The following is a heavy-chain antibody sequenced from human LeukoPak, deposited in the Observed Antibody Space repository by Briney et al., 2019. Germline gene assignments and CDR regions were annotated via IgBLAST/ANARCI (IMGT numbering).Heavy chain of an antibody. J-gene: IGHJ3*02. CDR1: GGSFSGYY. Sequence: SETLSLTCAVYGGSFSGYYWSWIRQPPGKGLEWIGEINHSGSTNYNPSLKSRVTISVDTSKNQFSLKLSSVTAADTAVYYCARARQPHHNDAFDIWGQGTMVTVSS. D-gene: IGHD6-13*01. V-gene: IGHV4-34*01. CDR2: INHSGST. CDR3: ARARQPHHNDAFDI.